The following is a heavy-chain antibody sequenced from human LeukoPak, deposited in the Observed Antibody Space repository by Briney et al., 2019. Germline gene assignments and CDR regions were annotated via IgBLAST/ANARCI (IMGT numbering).Heavy chain of an antibody. CDR1: GYTLTELS. D-gene: IGHD1-1*01. CDR2: FDPEDGET. CDR3: ATAGSKLERLVSWFDP. V-gene: IGHV1-24*01. J-gene: IGHJ5*02. Sequence: ASVKVSCKVSGYTLTELSMHWVRQAPGKGLEWMGGFDPEDGETIHAQKFQGRVTMTEDTSTDTAYMELSSLRSEDTAVYYCATAGSKLERLVSWFDPWGQGTLVTVSS.